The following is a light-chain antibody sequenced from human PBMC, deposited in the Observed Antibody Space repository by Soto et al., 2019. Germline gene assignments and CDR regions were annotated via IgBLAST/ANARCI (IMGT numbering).Light chain of an antibody. CDR3: SAYTSRTTLGV. CDR1: SSDVGGYNY. Sequence: QSALTQPASVSGSPGQSITISCTGTSSDVGGYNYVSWYQQHPGKAPKLMIYEVHNRPSGVSSRFSGSKSGNTASLTISGLQTEDEADYYCSAYTSRTTLGVFGTGTKVTVL. V-gene: IGLV2-14*01. CDR2: EVH. J-gene: IGLJ1*01.